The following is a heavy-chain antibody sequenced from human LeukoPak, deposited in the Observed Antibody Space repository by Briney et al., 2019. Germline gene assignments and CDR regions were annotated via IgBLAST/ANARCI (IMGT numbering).Heavy chain of an antibody. CDR2: ISYDGNAK. V-gene: IGHV3-30*18. D-gene: IGHD6-13*01. Sequence: PGGSLRLSCSASGFTLSSYGMHWVRQAPGKGLEWVAVISYDGNAKHYADSVKGRFTISRDNSKNTLYLQMNSLRSEDTAVYYCAKEKLFTSTSWTTIEYWGQGTLVTVSS. J-gene: IGHJ4*02. CDR1: GFTLSSYG. CDR3: AKEKLFTSTSWTTIEY.